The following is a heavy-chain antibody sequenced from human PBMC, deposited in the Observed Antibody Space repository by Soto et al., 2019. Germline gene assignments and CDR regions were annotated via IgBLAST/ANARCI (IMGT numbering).Heavy chain of an antibody. D-gene: IGHD1-26*01. J-gene: IGHJ6*02. V-gene: IGHV4-39*01. CDR2: IYYSGST. CDR1: GGSISSSSYY. CDR3: ARHASYSRYYYYYGMDV. Sequence: SEILSLTCTVSGGSISSSSYYWGWIRQPPGKGLEWIGSIYYSGSTYYNPSLKSRVTISVDTSKNQFSLKLSSVTAADTAVYYCARHASYSRYYYYYGMDVWGQGTTVTVSS.